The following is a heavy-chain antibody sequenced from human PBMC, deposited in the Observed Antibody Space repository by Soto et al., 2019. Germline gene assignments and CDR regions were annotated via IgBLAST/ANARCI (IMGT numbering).Heavy chain of an antibody. Sequence: ASVKVSCKVSGYTLTAFSMHWVRQAPGKGLEWMGGFDPEDGETIYAQKFQGRVTLTEDTSPDPAYLELSSLRSEDTAVCYCATGAGDHGMDVWGQGTTGTVSS. V-gene: IGHV1-24*01. CDR3: ATGAGDHGMDV. D-gene: IGHD3-16*01. CDR2: FDPEDGET. J-gene: IGHJ6*02. CDR1: GYTLTAFS.